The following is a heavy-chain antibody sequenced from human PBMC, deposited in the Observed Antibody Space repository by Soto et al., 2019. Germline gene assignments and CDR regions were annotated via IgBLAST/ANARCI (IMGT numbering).Heavy chain of an antibody. CDR2: IYYSGST. D-gene: IGHD6-13*01. Sequence: SETLSLTCTVSGGSISSYYWSWIRQPPGKGLEWIGYIYYSGSTNYNPSLKSRVTISVDTSKNQFSLKLSSVTAADTAVYYCARIIAAAEYFDYWGQGTLVTVSS. CDR3: ARIIAAAEYFDY. V-gene: IGHV4-59*01. J-gene: IGHJ4*02. CDR1: GGSISSYY.